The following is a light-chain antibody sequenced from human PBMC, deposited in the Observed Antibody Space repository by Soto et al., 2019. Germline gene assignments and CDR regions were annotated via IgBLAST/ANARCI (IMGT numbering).Light chain of an antibody. CDR1: SSNMGSNI. J-gene: IGLJ2*01. V-gene: IGLV1-44*01. CDR2: SKD. Sequence: QSALTQPPSASGTPGQRVTISCSGSSSNMGSNIVNWYQQLPGAAPKLLIYSKDQRPSGVPDRFSGSKSGTSASLAISGLQSEDEADYYCAAWDDSLNGVVFGGGTKLTVL. CDR3: AAWDDSLNGVV.